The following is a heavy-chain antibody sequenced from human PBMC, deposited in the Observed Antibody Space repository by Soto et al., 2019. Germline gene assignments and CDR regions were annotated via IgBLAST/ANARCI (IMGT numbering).Heavy chain of an antibody. CDR1: GVSFTSSNW. D-gene: IGHD4-17*01. Sequence: QVHLQESGPGLVKPAGTLSLSCDVSGVSFTSSNWWSWVRQAPGKALEWIGQISFSGTTVYNSSLESRLSISLDKSENVFSLMLHSVTGADTAMYYCARSASTVTPWMEREEAFDMWGQGTMVTVSP. CDR2: ISFSGTT. V-gene: IGHV4-4*02. J-gene: IGHJ3*02. CDR3: ARSASTVTPWMEREEAFDM.